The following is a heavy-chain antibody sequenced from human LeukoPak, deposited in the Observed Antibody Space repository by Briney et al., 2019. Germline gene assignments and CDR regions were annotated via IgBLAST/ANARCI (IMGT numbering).Heavy chain of an antibody. CDR2: IYYSGST. J-gene: IGHJ3*02. CDR3: ARDGGGAGLRAFDI. CDR1: GGSISSGDYY. D-gene: IGHD4-17*01. Sequence: SQTLSLTCTVSGGSISSGDYYWSRIRQPPGKGLEWIGYIYYSGSTNYSPSLKSRVTISVDTSKNQFSLKLSSVTAADTAVYYCARDGGGAGLRAFDIWGQGTMVTVSS. V-gene: IGHV4-61*08.